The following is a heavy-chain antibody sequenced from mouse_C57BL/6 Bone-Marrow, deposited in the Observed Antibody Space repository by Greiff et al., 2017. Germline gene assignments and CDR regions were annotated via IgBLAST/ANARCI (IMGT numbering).Heavy chain of an antibody. D-gene: IGHD1-1*01. CDR2: IYPRSGNT. CDR3: ARGVVRWGAMDY. J-gene: IGHJ4*01. V-gene: IGHV1-81*01. Sequence: VMLVESGAELARPGASAKLSCKASGYTFTSYGISWVKQRTGQGLEWIGEIYPRSGNTYYNEKFKGKATLTADKSSSTAYMELRSLTSEDSAVYFCARGVVRWGAMDYWGQGTSVTVSS. CDR1: GYTFTSYG.